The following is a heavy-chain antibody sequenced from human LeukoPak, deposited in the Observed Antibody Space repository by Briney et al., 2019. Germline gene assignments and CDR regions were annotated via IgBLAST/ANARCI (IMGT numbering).Heavy chain of an antibody. CDR3: ANLDWDTGFDY. J-gene: IGHJ4*02. CDR1: GFTFSGYG. D-gene: IGHD3-9*01. CDR2: IRHDGTND. V-gene: IGHV3-30*02. Sequence: AGGSLRLSCAASGFTFSGYGMHWVRQAPGKGLEWVAFIRHDGTNDHYADSVQGRFTISRDNSKTTLYLEMNSLRAEDTAVYYCANLDWDTGFDYWGQGTLVTVSS.